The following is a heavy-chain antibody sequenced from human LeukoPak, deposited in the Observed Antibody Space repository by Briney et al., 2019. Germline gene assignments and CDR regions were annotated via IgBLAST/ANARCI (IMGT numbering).Heavy chain of an antibody. Sequence: SETLSLTCAVYGGSFSGYYWSWIRQPPGKGLEWIGEINHSGSTNYNPSLKSRVTISVDASKNQFSLKLSSVTAADTAVYYCARHRRGLRCLDYWGQGTLVTVSS. V-gene: IGHV4-34*01. CDR3: ARHRRGLRCLDY. CDR1: GGSFSGYY. D-gene: IGHD5-12*01. CDR2: INHSGST. J-gene: IGHJ4*02.